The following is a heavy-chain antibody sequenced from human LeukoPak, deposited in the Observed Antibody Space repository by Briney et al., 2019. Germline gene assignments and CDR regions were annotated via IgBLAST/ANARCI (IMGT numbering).Heavy chain of an antibody. D-gene: IGHD5-12*01. CDR2: IIPIFGTA. Sequence: SVKVSCKASGGTFSSYAISWVRQAPGQGLEWMGRIIPIFGTANYAQKFQGRVTMTRDTSISTAYMELSRLRSDNTAVYYCVTLYSGYDYDYWGQGTLVTVSS. V-gene: IGHV1-69*05. J-gene: IGHJ4*02. CDR1: GGTFSSYA. CDR3: VTLYSGYDYDY.